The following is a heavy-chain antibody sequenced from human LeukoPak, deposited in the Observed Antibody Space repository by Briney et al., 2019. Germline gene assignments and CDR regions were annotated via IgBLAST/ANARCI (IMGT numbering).Heavy chain of an antibody. D-gene: IGHD2-15*01. CDR2: ISAYNGNT. CDR3: ASILILEWPGFDY. CDR1: GYTFTSYG. J-gene: IGHJ4*02. V-gene: IGHV1-18*01. Sequence: ASVKVSCKASGYTFTSYGISGVRQAPGQGLEWMGWISAYNGNTNYAQKLQGRVTMTTDTSTSTAYMGLRSLRSDDTAVYYCASILILEWPGFDYWGQGTLVTVSS.